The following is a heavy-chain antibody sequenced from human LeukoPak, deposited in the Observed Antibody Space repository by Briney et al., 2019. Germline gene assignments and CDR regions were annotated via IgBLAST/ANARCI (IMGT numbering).Heavy chain of an antibody. Sequence: GGSLRLSCGASGFTFSNYWVHWVRQAPGKGLVWVSRINRDGSTTKYADSVKGRFTVTRENAKNTLNLQMNSLRAEDTAVYYCARDKKSGESSEIDYWGQGTLVTVSS. CDR2: INRDGSTT. V-gene: IGHV3-74*03. J-gene: IGHJ4*02. D-gene: IGHD3-10*01. CDR1: GFTFSNYW. CDR3: ARDKKSGESSEIDY.